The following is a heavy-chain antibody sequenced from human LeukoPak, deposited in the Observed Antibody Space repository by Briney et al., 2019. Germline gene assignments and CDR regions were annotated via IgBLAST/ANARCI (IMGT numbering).Heavy chain of an antibody. V-gene: IGHV4-30-2*01. CDR2: IYHSGST. J-gene: IGHJ3*02. CDR1: GGSISSGGYS. CDR3: ASDSSGYYSLSAFDI. D-gene: IGHD3-22*01. Sequence: SETLSLTCAVSGGSISSGGYSWSWIRQPPGKGLEWIGYIYHSGSTYYNPSLKSRVTISVDRSKSQFSLKLSSVTAADTAVYYCASDSSGYYSLSAFDIWGQGTMVTVSS.